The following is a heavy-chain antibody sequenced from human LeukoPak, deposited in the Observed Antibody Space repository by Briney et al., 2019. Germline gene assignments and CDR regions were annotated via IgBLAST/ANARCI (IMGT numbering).Heavy chain of an antibody. CDR1: GGSISSYY. D-gene: IGHD2/OR15-2a*01. Sequence: PSETLSLTCTVSGGSISSYYWSWVRQPPGKGLEYIGYIYYSGSTNYNPSLKSRVTISVDTSKNQFSLKLRSVTAADTAVYYCARDSASTAYMNAFDIGGQGTMVTVSS. CDR3: ARDSASTAYMNAFDI. V-gene: IGHV4-59*01. J-gene: IGHJ3*02. CDR2: IYYSGST.